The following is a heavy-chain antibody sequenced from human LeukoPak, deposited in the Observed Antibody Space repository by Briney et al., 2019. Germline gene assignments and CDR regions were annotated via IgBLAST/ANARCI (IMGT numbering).Heavy chain of an antibody. V-gene: IGHV4-4*02. CDR1: GGSISSSNW. CDR3: ARVGIAVAATVRGLDY. CDR2: IYHSGST. Sequence: SSETLSLTCAVSGGSISSSNWWSWVRQHPGKGLEWIGDIYHSGSTNYNPSLKSRVTISVDKSKNQFSLKLSSVTAADTAVYYCARVGIAVAATVRGLDYWGQGTLVTVSS. J-gene: IGHJ4*02. D-gene: IGHD6-19*01.